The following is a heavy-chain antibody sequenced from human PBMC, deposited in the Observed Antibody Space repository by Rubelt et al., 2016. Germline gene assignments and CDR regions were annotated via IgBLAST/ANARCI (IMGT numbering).Heavy chain of an antibody. Sequence: QITLKESGPTVVKPTQTLTLTCTFSGFSLSASGVGVVWISQPPGKALEWLALIYWDDDKRYSPSLKTRLTIHKDTSENQVVLPMTEMDTVDTATYYCAHTTASRHDAMDVWGQGTTVTVSS. J-gene: IGHJ6*02. CDR1: GFSLSASGVG. CDR2: IYWDDDK. CDR3: AHTTASRHDAMDV. V-gene: IGHV2-5*02.